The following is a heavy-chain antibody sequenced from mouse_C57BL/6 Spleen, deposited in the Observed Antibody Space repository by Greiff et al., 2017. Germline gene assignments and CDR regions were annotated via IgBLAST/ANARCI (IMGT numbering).Heavy chain of an antibody. D-gene: IGHD2-4*01. V-gene: IGHV1-22*01. CDR2: INPNNGGT. Sequence: EVQLQQSGPELVKPGASVKMSCKASGYTFTDYNMHWVKQSHGKSLEWIGYINPNNGGTSYNQKFKGKATLTVNKSSSTAYMELRSLTSEDSAVYYCATFYYDYDGFAYWGQGTLVTVSA. CDR1: GYTFTDYN. CDR3: ATFYYDYDGFAY. J-gene: IGHJ3*01.